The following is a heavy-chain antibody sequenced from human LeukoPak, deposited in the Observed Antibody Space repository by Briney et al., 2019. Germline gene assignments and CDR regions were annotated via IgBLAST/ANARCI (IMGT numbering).Heavy chain of an antibody. CDR3: AKGGCRGTCNPLAY. V-gene: IGHV3-23*01. CDR2: SGDSDGST. D-gene: IGHD2-15*01. Sequence: GGSLRLSCAASGFTFSRYEMNGVRQAPGKGLEWISSSGDSDGSTYYADSLKGRFTISRDNSKNTLYLQMNNLRAEDTAVYYCAKGGCRGTCNPLAYWGQGALVTVSP. J-gene: IGHJ4*02. CDR1: GFTFSRYE.